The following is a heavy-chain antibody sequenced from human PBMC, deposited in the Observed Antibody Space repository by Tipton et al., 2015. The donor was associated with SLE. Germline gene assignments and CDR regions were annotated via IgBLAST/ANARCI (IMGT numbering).Heavy chain of an antibody. V-gene: IGHV4-31*03. CDR1: GGSISSGGYY. D-gene: IGHD3-3*01. CDR2: IYYSGST. J-gene: IGHJ4*02. Sequence: TLSLTCTVSGGSISSGGYYWSWIRQHPGKGLEWIGYIYYSGSTNYNPSLKSRVTISVDTSKNRFSLKLSSVTAADTAVYHCARAPGVVTTYFDYWGQGTRVTVSS. CDR3: ARAPGVVTTYFDY.